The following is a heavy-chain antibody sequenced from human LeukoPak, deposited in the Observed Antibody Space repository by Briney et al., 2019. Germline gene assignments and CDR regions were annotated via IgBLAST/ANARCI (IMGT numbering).Heavy chain of an antibody. J-gene: IGHJ5*02. Sequence: SETLSLTCAVYVGSFSGYHWNWIRQPPGKGPEWIGEVNESGGTDISPSLRSRVILSVDTSKNQFSLKLISVTVADTAIYYCARGQGATVPQVGKNWFDPWGQGTRVTVSS. V-gene: IGHV4-34*01. CDR1: VGSFSGYH. D-gene: IGHD1-26*01. CDR2: VNESGGT. CDR3: ARGQGATVPQVGKNWFDP.